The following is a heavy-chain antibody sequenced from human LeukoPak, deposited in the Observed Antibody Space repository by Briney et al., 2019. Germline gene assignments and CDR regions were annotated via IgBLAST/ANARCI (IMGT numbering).Heavy chain of an antibody. V-gene: IGHV4-38-2*02. CDR2: IFHTGDV. Sequence: PSETLSLTCTVSGYSINRGYFWGWVRQPPGKGPEWIGSIFHTGDVYYNPSLRSRVSLSIDTSRNQVSLKVSSLTAADTAVYYCARRDDSSGYHKIFDYWGPGTLVTVSS. CDR3: ARRDDSSGYHKIFDY. D-gene: IGHD3-22*01. J-gene: IGHJ4*02. CDR1: GYSINRGYF.